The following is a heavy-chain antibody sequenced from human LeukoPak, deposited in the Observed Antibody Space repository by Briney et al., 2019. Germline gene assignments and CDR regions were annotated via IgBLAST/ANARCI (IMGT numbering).Heavy chain of an antibody. Sequence: ASVKVSCKASGYTFTSYGISWVRQAPGQGLEWMGWISAYNGNTNYAQKLQGRVTMTTDTSTSTAYMELRSLRSDDTAVYYCARDLGDYYDSSGYYYMDVWGKGTTVTVSS. J-gene: IGHJ6*03. CDR1: GYTFTSYG. CDR3: ARDLGDYYDSSGYYYMDV. V-gene: IGHV1-18*01. D-gene: IGHD3-22*01. CDR2: ISAYNGNT.